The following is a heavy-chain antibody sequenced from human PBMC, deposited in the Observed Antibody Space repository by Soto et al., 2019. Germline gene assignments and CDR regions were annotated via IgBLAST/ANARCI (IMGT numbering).Heavy chain of an antibody. CDR3: ARDIEVSTTYHYPPPDFYYMVD. CDR1: EFTFSSYA. D-gene: IGHD3-16*02. Sequence: GGTLRLSCAASEFTFSSYALHRVRQAPGKGLEWVAVISYDGSNKYYADSVKGRLTISRDNSKNTLYLQMNSLRAEETAVYYCARDIEVSTTYHYPPPDFYYMVDVGQETTVTVSS. J-gene: IGHJ6*02. V-gene: IGHV3-30-3*01. CDR2: ISYDGSNK.